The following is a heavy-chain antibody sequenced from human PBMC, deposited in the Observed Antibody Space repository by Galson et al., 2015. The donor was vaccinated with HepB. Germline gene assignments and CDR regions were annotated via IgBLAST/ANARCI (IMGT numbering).Heavy chain of an antibody. D-gene: IGHD3-22*01. CDR1: GGSISSYY. Sequence: TLSLTCTVSGGSISSYYWSWIRQPPGKGLEWIGYIYYSGSTNYNPSLKSRVTISVDTSKNQFSLKLSSVTAADTAVYYCARNSPKFDSSGYPIGDAFDIWGQGTMVTVSS. J-gene: IGHJ3*02. CDR2: IYYSGST. CDR3: ARNSPKFDSSGYPIGDAFDI. V-gene: IGHV4-59*01.